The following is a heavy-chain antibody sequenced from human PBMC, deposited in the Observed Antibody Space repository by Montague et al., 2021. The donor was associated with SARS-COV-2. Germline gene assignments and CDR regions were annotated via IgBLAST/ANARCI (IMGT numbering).Heavy chain of an antibody. D-gene: IGHD3-10*01. V-gene: IGHV4-61*01. CDR2: IFYTGSA. CDR1: SDSVSSGKYF. J-gene: IGHJ4*02. Sequence: SETLSPTCTVSSDSVSSGKYFWTWIRQPPGKGLEWIGYIFYTGSANYNPSLKSRVTISVDTSNNQFSLKLKSMSAADTAVYYCARVGNYLGVYWGQGILVTVSS. CDR3: ARVGNYLGVY.